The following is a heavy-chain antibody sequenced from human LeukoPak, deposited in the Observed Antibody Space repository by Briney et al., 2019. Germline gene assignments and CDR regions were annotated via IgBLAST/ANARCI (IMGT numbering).Heavy chain of an antibody. J-gene: IGHJ4*01. CDR3: ARDGIPYTRDY. D-gene: IGHD2-2*02. Sequence: GGSLRLSCAASGFTFNKSWMVWVRQAPGKGLEWVASINDDGKEKYYVDSVEGRFTISRDTAVRSVFLQMRSLRVEDTAVYYCARDGIPYTRDYWGRGTLVTVSS. CDR2: INDDGKEK. CDR1: GFTFNKSW. V-gene: IGHV3-7*01.